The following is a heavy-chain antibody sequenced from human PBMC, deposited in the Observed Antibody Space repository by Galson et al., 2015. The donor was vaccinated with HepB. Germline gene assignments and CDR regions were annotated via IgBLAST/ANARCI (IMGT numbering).Heavy chain of an antibody. CDR1: GFTFSTYD. CDR3: AKDHLGGGFGDYIPYYYYYGMDV. D-gene: IGHD4-17*01. CDR2: ISFDGSNK. Sequence: SLRLSCAASGFTFSTYDMHWVRQAPGKGLEWVAIISFDGSNKYYADSVKGRFTISRDISRNTLYLQMNSLRPEDTAVYYCAKDHLGGGFGDYIPYYYYYGMDVWGQGTTVTVSS. V-gene: IGHV3-30*18. J-gene: IGHJ6*02.